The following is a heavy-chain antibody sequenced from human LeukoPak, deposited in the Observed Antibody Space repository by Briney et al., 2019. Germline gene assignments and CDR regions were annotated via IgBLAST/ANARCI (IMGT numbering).Heavy chain of an antibody. D-gene: IGHD2-2*01. Sequence: ASVKVSCKASGYTFTSYGISWVRQAPGQGLEWMGGISVYNGKRKYAQKLQGRVTMTTDTSTSTAYMELRSLRSDDTAVYYCARVVPRPGDYYFDYWGQGTLVTVSS. CDR1: GYTFTSYG. CDR2: ISVYNGKR. V-gene: IGHV1-18*01. CDR3: ARVVPRPGDYYFDY. J-gene: IGHJ4*02.